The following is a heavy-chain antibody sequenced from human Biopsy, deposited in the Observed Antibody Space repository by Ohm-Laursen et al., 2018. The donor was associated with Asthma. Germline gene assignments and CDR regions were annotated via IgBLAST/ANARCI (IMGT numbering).Heavy chain of an antibody. J-gene: IGHJ5*02. V-gene: IGHV1-2*06. D-gene: IGHD6-13*01. Sequence: GALVKVSCKASGYTFIGCHIHWMRQAPGQGLEWMGRINPNSGGTNYAQKFQGRVTMTRDTSISTAYMEVSGLRSDDTAVYYCARGQKSAGDRWFDPWGQGTLVTVSS. CDR3: ARGQKSAGDRWFDP. CDR2: INPNSGGT. CDR1: GYTFIGCH.